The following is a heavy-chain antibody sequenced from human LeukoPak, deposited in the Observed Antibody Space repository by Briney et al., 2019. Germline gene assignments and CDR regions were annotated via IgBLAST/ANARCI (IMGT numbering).Heavy chain of an antibody. Sequence: PSETLSLTCTVSGGSISSYYWSWIRQPPGKGLEWIGYLHYSGSTKYNPSLKSRVTISIDTSKNQFSLKLSSVTAADTAVYYCARRGDGYNFDYWGLGTLVTVSS. CDR1: GGSISSYY. CDR3: ARRGDGYNFDY. V-gene: IGHV4-59*12. CDR2: LHYSGST. D-gene: IGHD5-24*01. J-gene: IGHJ4*02.